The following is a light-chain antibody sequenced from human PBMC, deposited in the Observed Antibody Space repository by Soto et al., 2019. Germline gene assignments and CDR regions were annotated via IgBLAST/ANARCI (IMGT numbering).Light chain of an antibody. CDR1: QSISSW. J-gene: IGKJ5*01. V-gene: IGKV1-5*03. Sequence: DIQMTQSPSTLSASVGDRVTITCRASQSISSWLAWYQQKPGKAPKLLIYKASSLESGVPSRFSGSGSVTEFTLTINSLQADDFATYYCQQHNSFSITFGQGTRLEIK. CDR2: KAS. CDR3: QQHNSFSIT.